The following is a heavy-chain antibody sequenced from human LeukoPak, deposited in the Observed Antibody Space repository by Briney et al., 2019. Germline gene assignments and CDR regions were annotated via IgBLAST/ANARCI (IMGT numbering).Heavy chain of an antibody. Sequence: PGGSLRLSCAASGFIFSKAWMAWVRQAPGKGLEWVGHIKPKTDDGTTDYPAPVKGRFTISRDDSKSTLYLQMNSLNTEDTAVYFCTSALNLVLGELLGYWGQGTLVTVSS. D-gene: IGHD3-16*01. CDR1: GFIFSKAW. CDR3: TSALNLVLGELLGY. CDR2: IKPKTDDGTT. J-gene: IGHJ4*02. V-gene: IGHV3-15*01.